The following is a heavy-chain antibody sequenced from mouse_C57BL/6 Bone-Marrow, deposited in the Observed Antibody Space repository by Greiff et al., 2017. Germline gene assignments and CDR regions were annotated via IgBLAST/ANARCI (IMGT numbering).Heavy chain of an antibody. CDR3: ARGGITLYYAMDY. V-gene: IGHV5-6*01. Sequence: EVKLMESGGDLVKPGGSLKLSCAASGFTFSSYGMSWVRQTPDKRLEWVATISSGGSYTYYPDSVKGRFTISRDNAKNTLYLQMRSLKSEDTAMYYCARGGITLYYAMDYWGQGTSVTVSS. J-gene: IGHJ4*01. CDR1: GFTFSSYG. D-gene: IGHD2-4*01. CDR2: ISSGGSYT.